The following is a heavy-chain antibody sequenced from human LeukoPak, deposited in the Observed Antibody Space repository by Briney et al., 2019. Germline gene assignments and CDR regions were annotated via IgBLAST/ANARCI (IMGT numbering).Heavy chain of an antibody. CDR1: GFTFSSYW. CDR2: IKQDGSEK. CDR3: AREGWGFYGSGSNPSMVYYYYYMDV. Sequence: GGSLRLSCAASGFTFSSYWMSWVRQAPGKGLEWVANIKQDGSEKYYVDSVKGRFTISRDNAKNSLYLQMNSLRAEDTAVYYCAREGWGFYGSGSNPSMVYYYYYMDVWGKGTTVTVSS. D-gene: IGHD3-10*01. J-gene: IGHJ6*03. V-gene: IGHV3-7*01.